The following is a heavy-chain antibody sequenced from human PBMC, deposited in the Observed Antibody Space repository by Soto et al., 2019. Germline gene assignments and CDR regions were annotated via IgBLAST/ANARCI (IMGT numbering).Heavy chain of an antibody. CDR3: ARRGRARYFVY. D-gene: IGHD2-21*01. Sequence: PGGSLRLSSAASGFTFSSYAMSWVRQAPGKGLEWVSAISGSGGSMYYADSVKGRFSISRDNSKNTLYLQMNSLRAEDTAVYYCARRGRARYFVYWGQGTLVTVSS. CDR2: ISGSGGSM. V-gene: IGHV3-23*01. CDR1: GFTFSSYA. J-gene: IGHJ4*02.